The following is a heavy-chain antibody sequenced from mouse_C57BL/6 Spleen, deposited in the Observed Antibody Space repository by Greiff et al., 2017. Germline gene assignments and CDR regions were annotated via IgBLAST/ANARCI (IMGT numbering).Heavy chain of an antibody. CDR2: INPSSGYT. CDR3: ASSDGCNWYFDV. V-gene: IGHV1-4*01. D-gene: IGHD2-3*01. J-gene: IGHJ1*03. CDR1: GYTFTSYT. Sequence: VQLQQSGAELARPGASVKMSCKASGYTFTSYTMHWVKQRPGQGLEWIGYINPSSGYTKYNQKFKDKATLTADKSSSTAYMQLSSLTSEDSAVYSCASSDGCNWYFDVWGTGTTVTVSS.